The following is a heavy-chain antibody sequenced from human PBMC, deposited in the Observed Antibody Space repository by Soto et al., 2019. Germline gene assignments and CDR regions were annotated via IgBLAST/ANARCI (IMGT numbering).Heavy chain of an antibody. Sequence: EVQLVESGGALVQPGRSLRLSCTASGFTFDDYAMHWVRQAPGKGLEWISGISWNNSITGYADSVKGRFTISRDNAKNSLYLQMNSLRVEDTAFYYCAKGFSRYFEYWGQGTLVTGSS. CDR2: ISWNNSIT. CDR3: AKGFSRYFEY. CDR1: GFTFDDYA. V-gene: IGHV3-9*01. D-gene: IGHD2-2*01. J-gene: IGHJ4*02.